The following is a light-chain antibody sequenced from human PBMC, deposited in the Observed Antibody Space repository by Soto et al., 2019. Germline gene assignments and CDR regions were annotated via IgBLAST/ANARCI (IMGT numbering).Light chain of an antibody. J-gene: IGKJ1*01. V-gene: IGKV1-5*03. CDR3: QQYGSYRT. CDR2: KAA. Sequence: DIQMTQSPATLSASVGDRVTITCRASLSISSWLAWYQQRPGRAPKLLIYKAATLQSGVPSRFSASGSGTEFTLTISSLQPDDFATYYCQQYGSYRTFGQGTKVEIK. CDR1: LSISSW.